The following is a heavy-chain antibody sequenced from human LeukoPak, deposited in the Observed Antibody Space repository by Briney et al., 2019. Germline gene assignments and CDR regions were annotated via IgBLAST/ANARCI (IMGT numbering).Heavy chain of an antibody. CDR2: IYYSGST. V-gene: IGHV4-39*01. CDR1: GASISSTTYY. Sequence: SETLSLTCTVSGASISSTTYYWGWIRQPPRKGLEWIASIYYSGSTYYNLSLKSRVTISVDTSKNQFSLKLSSVTAADTAVYYCARHKYSSGWPPEGAFDIWGQGTMVTVSS. J-gene: IGHJ3*02. D-gene: IGHD6-19*01. CDR3: ARHKYSSGWPPEGAFDI.